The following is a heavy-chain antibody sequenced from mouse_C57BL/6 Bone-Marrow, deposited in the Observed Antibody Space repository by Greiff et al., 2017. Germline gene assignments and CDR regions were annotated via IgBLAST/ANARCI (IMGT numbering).Heavy chain of an antibody. Sequence: QVQLQQPGAELVKPGASVKLSCKASGYTFTSYWMQWVKQRPGQGLEWIGEIDPSDSYTTYNQKFKGKATLTVDTSSSTAYMQLSSLTSEDSAVYYCARGGMVTAYYYAMDYWGQGTSVTVSS. CDR2: IDPSDSYT. CDR1: GYTFTSYW. J-gene: IGHJ4*01. CDR3: ARGGMVTAYYYAMDY. D-gene: IGHD2-2*01. V-gene: IGHV1-50*01.